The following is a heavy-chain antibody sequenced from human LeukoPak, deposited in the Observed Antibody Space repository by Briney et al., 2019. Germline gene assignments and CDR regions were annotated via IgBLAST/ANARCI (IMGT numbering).Heavy chain of an antibody. CDR1: GGSISSYY. D-gene: IGHD3-3*01. V-gene: IGHV4-59*01. CDR3: ARAPSGGYYDDYSYMDV. CDR2: IYYSGST. J-gene: IGHJ6*03. Sequence: SETLSLTCTVSGGSISSYYWSWIRQPPGKGLEWIGYIYYSGSTNYNPSLKSRVTISVDTSKNQFSLTLSSVTAADTAVYYCARAPSGGYYDDYSYMDVLGKGTPVTVSS.